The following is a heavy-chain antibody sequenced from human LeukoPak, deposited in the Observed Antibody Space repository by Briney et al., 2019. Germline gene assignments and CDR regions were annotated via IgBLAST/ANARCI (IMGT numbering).Heavy chain of an antibody. CDR1: GFTFSSYA. CDR2: IYYSGST. CDR3: ARYSGVLYYFDY. J-gene: IGHJ4*02. D-gene: IGHD1-26*01. Sequence: PGGSLRLSCAASGFTFSSYAMSWVRQAPGKGLAWIGSIYYSGSTYYNPSLKSRVTISVDTSKSRFSLKLSSVTAADTAVYYCARYSGVLYYFDYWGQGTLVTVSS. V-gene: IGHV4-38-2*01.